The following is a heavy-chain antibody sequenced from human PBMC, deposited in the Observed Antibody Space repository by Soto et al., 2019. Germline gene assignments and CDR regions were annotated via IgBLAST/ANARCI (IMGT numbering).Heavy chain of an antibody. Sequence: GASVKVSCKASGDTFTNYYIHWVRQAPGQGLEWMGTIGPSGTTTFYAQNLQGRVTMTRDTSTGTLYMELSSLTSEDTAVYYCARLKVTSGLSYWGQGTLVTVSS. V-gene: IGHV1-46*01. CDR2: IGPSGTTT. D-gene: IGHD6-19*01. CDR1: GDTFTNYY. J-gene: IGHJ4*02. CDR3: ARLKVTSGLSY.